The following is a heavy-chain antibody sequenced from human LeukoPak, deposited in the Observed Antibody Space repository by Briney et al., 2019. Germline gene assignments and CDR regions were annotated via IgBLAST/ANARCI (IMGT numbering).Heavy chain of an antibody. CDR2: ISSSSSYI. CDR3: ARAVLRFSPGGMDV. Sequence: GGSLRLSCAASGFTFSSYSMNWVRQAPGKGLEWVSSISSSSSYIYYADSVKGRFTISRDNAKNSLYLQMNSLRAEDTAVYYCARAVLRFSPGGMDVWGQGTTVTVSS. V-gene: IGHV3-21*01. D-gene: IGHD3-3*01. CDR1: GFTFSSYS. J-gene: IGHJ6*02.